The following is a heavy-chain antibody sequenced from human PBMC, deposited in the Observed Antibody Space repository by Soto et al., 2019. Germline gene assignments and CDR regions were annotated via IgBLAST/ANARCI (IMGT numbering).Heavy chain of an antibody. CDR2: IIPIFGTA. Sequence: SVKVSCKASGGTFSSYAISWVRQAPGQGLEVMGGIIPIFGTANYAQKFQGRVTITADESTSTAYMELSSLRSEDTAVYYCAREGYYYDSSGYYSGYWFDPWGQGTLVTVSS. CDR3: AREGYYYDSSGYYSGYWFDP. J-gene: IGHJ5*02. D-gene: IGHD3-22*01. V-gene: IGHV1-69*13. CDR1: GGTFSSYA.